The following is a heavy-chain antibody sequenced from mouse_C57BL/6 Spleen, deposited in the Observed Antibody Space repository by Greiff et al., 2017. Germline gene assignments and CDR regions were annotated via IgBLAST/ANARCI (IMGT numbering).Heavy chain of an antibody. CDR3: ARGSYGNYAWFAY. CDR1: GFTFTDYY. J-gene: IGHJ3*01. V-gene: IGHV7-3*01. CDR2: IRNKANGYTT. D-gene: IGHD2-1*01. Sequence: EVKVVESGGGLVQPGGSLSLSCAASGFTFTDYYMSWVRQPPGKALEWLGFIRNKANGYTTEYSASVKGRFTISRDNSQSILYLQMNALRAEDSATYYCARGSYGNYAWFAYWGQGTLVTVSA.